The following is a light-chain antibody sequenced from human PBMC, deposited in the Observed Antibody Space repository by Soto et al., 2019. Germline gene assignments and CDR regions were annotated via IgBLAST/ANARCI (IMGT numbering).Light chain of an antibody. Sequence: QSALTQPASVSGSPGQSITISCTGTSSDVGTYNLVSWHQHHPGKAPKLIIYEGSKRPSGVSNRFSGSKSGNTASLTISGLQAADEADYYCCSFAVGSTLVFGGGTKVTVL. CDR1: SSDVGTYNL. J-gene: IGLJ2*01. V-gene: IGLV2-23*01. CDR3: CSFAVGSTLV. CDR2: EGS.